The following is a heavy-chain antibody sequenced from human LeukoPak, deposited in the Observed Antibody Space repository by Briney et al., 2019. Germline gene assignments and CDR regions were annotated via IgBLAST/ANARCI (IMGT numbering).Heavy chain of an antibody. D-gene: IGHD1-26*01. CDR2: INHSGST. Sequence: PSETLSLTCTVSGGSISSGGYYWSWIRQPPGKGLEWIGEINHSGSTNYNPSLRSRVTISVDTSKNQFSLKLSSVTAADTAVYYCARPSRRGVSYLFDYWGQGTLVTVSS. V-gene: IGHV4-39*07. CDR3: ARPSRRGVSYLFDY. J-gene: IGHJ4*02. CDR1: GGSISSGGYY.